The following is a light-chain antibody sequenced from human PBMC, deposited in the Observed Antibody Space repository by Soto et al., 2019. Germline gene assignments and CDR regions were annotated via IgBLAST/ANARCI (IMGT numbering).Light chain of an antibody. Sequence: DIQMTQSPSSLSASVGDRVTITCRASQGISNYLAWYQQRPGEVPNLLIYATSTLPSGVPSRFSGSGSGTDFTLTISSLQPEDVATYYFRNYYTAPEAFGQGTKVEIK. CDR1: QGISNY. V-gene: IGKV1-27*01. J-gene: IGKJ1*01. CDR2: ATS. CDR3: RNYYTAPEA.